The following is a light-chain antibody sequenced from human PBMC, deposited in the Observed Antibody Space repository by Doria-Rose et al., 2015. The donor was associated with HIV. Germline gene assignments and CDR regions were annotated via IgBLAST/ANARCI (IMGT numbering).Light chain of an antibody. CDR2: DGS. V-gene: IGKV3-20*01. CDR3: HQYGTSWT. Sequence: TQSPGTLSLSPGGRATLSCRASQSFSSTYLAWYQQKPGQAPSLLIYDGSTRATGIPDRFSASRSGTDFTLTINRLEPEDFALYYCHQYGTSWTFGQGTKVEI. J-gene: IGKJ1*01. CDR1: QSFSSTY.